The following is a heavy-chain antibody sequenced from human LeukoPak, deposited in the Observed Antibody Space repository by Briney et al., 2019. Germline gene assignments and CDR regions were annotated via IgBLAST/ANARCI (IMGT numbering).Heavy chain of an antibody. J-gene: IGHJ5*02. CDR2: ISSSSSYI. V-gene: IGHV3-21*01. Sequence: GGSLRLSCAASGFTFSSYEMNWVRQAPGKGLEWVSSISSSSSYIYYADSVKGRFTISRDNAKKSLYLQMNSLRAEDTAVYYCARETIAAAGKGFDPWGQGTLVTVSS. CDR1: GFTFSSYE. CDR3: ARETIAAAGKGFDP. D-gene: IGHD6-13*01.